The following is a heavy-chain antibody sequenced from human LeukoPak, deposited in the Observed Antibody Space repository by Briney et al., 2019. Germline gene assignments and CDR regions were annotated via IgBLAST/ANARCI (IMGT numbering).Heavy chain of an antibody. D-gene: IGHD5-18*01. J-gene: IGHJ4*02. Sequence: ASVKVSCKAFGYTFTSYAMHWVRQAPGQRLEWMGWINAGNGNTKYSQKFQGRVTITRDTSASTAYMELSSLRSEDTAVYYCARGSSQLWPLDYWGQGTLVTVSS. CDR2: INAGNGNT. CDR1: GYTFTSYA. V-gene: IGHV1-3*01. CDR3: ARGSSQLWPLDY.